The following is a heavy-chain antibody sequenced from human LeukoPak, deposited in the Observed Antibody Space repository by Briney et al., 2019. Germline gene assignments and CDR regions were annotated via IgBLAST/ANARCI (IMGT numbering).Heavy chain of an antibody. CDR1: GFTFSSYV. CDR2: ISYDGSNK. D-gene: IGHD3-22*01. Sequence: GRSLRLSCAASGFTFSSYVMHWVRQAPGKGLECVAVISYDGSNKYYADSVKGRFTISRDNSKNTLYLQMNSLRAEDTAVYYCAKAYEDGGWGQGTLVTVSS. J-gene: IGHJ4*02. V-gene: IGHV3-30*18. CDR3: AKAYEDGG.